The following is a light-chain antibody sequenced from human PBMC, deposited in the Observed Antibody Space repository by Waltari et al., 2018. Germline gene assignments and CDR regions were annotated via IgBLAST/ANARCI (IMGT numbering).Light chain of an antibody. V-gene: IGKV1-5*03. CDR2: KAS. CDR3: QQYKSYPLT. Sequence: DIQLTQSPSFLSASVGDRVTITCRASQTISTWLAWYQQKPGKAPNLLIYKASSLESGVPSRFSGSGSGTEFTLTISSLQPDDFATYYCQQYKSYPLTFGQGTKVEIK. CDR1: QTISTW. J-gene: IGKJ1*01.